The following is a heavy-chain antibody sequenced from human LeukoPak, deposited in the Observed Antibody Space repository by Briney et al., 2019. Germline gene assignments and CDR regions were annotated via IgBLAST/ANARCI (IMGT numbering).Heavy chain of an antibody. CDR1: GFTFSSYA. J-gene: IGHJ4*02. CDR3: ARVEDGYTLYFDY. CDR2: ISYDGSNK. Sequence: GGSLRLSCAASGFTFSSYAMHWVRQAPGKGLEWVAVISYDGSNKYYADSVKGRFTISRDNSKNTLYLQMNSLRAEDTAVYYCARVEDGYTLYFDYWGQGTLVTVSS. V-gene: IGHV3-30-3*01. D-gene: IGHD5-24*01.